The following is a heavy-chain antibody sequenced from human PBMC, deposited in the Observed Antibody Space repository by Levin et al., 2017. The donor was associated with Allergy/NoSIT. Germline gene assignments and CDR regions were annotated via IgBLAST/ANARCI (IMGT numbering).Heavy chain of an antibody. CDR3: AIPTSGLFYFDS. CDR1: GGTFSSYA. Sequence: GGSLRLSCKASGGTFSSYAFTWIRQAPGQGLEWMGAIIPLFGAARYAQKFQGRVTITADGSTTTAYMELSSLTSDDTAVYYCAIPTSGLFYFDSWGQGTLVTVSS. J-gene: IGHJ4*02. D-gene: IGHD1-1*01. CDR2: IIPLFGAA. V-gene: IGHV1-69*01.